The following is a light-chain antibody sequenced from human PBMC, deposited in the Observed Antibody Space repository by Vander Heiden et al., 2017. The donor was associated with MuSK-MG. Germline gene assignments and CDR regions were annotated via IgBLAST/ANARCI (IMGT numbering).Light chain of an antibody. CDR1: SSDIRSYNL. CDR3: CSYAGGVV. J-gene: IGLJ2*01. Sequence: QSALTQPASVSGSPGQSITLSCSGPSSDIRSYNLVSWYQQHPGKAPKLMIDEGSKRPPGGSSRFSGSKSGNTASPTISGLQAEDEADYYCCSYAGGVVFGGGTKLTVL. CDR2: EGS. V-gene: IGLV2-23*01.